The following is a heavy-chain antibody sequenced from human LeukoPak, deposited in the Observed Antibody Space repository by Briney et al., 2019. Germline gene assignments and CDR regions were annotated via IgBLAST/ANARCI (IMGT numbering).Heavy chain of an antibody. D-gene: IGHD4/OR15-4a*01. CDR2: IYYSGST. V-gene: IGHV4-59*08. Sequence: SETLSLTCTVSGGSISSYYWSWIRQPPGKGLEWIGYIYYSGSTNYYPSLKSRVTISVDTSKNQFSLKLSSVTAADTAVYYCARHAQVPSYYYYYYMDVWGKGTTVTVSS. CDR1: GGSISSYY. J-gene: IGHJ6*03. CDR3: ARHAQVPSYYYYYYMDV.